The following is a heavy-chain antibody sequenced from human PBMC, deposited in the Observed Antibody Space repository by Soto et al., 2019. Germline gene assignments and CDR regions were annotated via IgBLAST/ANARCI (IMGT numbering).Heavy chain of an antibody. J-gene: IGHJ4*02. Sequence: GGSLRLSCAASGFTFSNAWMSWVRQAPGKGLEWVGRIKSKTDGGTTDYAAPVKGRFTISRDDSKNTLYLQMNSLKTEDTAVYYCTTDLLLWFGELLPALPFDYWGQGTLVTVSS. CDR3: TTDLLLWFGELLPALPFDY. CDR2: IKSKTDGGTT. V-gene: IGHV3-15*01. D-gene: IGHD3-10*01. CDR1: GFTFSNAW.